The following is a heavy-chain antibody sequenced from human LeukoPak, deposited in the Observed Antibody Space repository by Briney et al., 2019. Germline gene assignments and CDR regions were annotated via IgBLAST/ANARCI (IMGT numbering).Heavy chain of an antibody. V-gene: IGHV1-2*02. D-gene: IGHD4-17*01. J-gene: IGHJ4*02. CDR2: INPNSGGT. CDR3: GRGGGAYYGDYDSDY. CDR1: GYTFTGYY. Sequence: ASVKVSCKASGYTFTGYYMHWVRQAPGQGLEWMGWINPNSGGTNYAQKFQGRVTMTRDTSISTAYMELSRVRSDDTAVYYCGRGGGAYYGDYDSDYWGQGTLVTVSS.